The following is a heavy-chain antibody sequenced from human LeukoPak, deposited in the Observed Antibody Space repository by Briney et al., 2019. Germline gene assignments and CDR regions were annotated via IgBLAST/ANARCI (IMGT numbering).Heavy chain of an antibody. CDR2: IYYSGST. D-gene: IGHD4-23*01. CDR3: ARRDYGSKIDF. CDR1: GGSFSNY. J-gene: IGHJ4*02. Sequence: PSETLSLTCTVSGGSFSNYWTWIGQAPGKGLEWIGYIYYSGSTTYNPSLKSRVTISVDTSKTQFSLKLSSVTAADTAVYYCARRDYGSKIDFWGQGTLVTVSS. V-gene: IGHV4-59*08.